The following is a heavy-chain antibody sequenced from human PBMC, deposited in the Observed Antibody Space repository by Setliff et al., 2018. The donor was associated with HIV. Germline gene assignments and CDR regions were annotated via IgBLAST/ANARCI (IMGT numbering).Heavy chain of an antibody. Sequence: GESLKISCKGSGYSFTSNWIGWVRQMPGKGLEWMGIIHPGDSDTRYSPSFQGRVTISADKSINTAYLQWSSLQASDTAMYYCARRASKASLDYWGQGTLVTVS. J-gene: IGHJ4*02. CDR3: ARRASKASLDY. CDR1: GYSFTSNW. V-gene: IGHV5-51*01. CDR2: IHPGDSDT.